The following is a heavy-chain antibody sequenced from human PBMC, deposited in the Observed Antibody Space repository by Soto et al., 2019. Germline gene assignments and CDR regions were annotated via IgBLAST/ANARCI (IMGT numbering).Heavy chain of an antibody. CDR2: IYYSGST. CDR1: GGSINSGAYY. D-gene: IGHD1-20*01. V-gene: IGHV4-31*03. J-gene: IGHJ6*02. CDR3: ARAPRGDNWNDVYAQSGMDA. Sequence: SETLSLTCTVSGGSINSGAYYWNWIRQHPGKGLVWIGYIYYSGSTYYNPSLKSRLTISVDMSKNRFSMRLSSVTAADTAVYYCARAPRGDNWNDVYAQSGMDAWGQGNTLTGSS.